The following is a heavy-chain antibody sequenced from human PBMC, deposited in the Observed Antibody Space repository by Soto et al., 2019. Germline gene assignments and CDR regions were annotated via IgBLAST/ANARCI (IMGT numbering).Heavy chain of an antibody. CDR2: INSYNGMT. J-gene: IGHJ4*02. CDR3: AKSPRGEMATD. D-gene: IGHD5-12*01. CDR1: GYTFINYH. Sequence: QVQLVQSGGEVKKPGASVTVSCKASGYTFINYHITWVRQAPGQGLEWMAWINSYNGMTDYAQRFQGRVTMTRDTSTSTAYMELRPLGSDDPAVYFCAKSPRGEMATDWGQGTLVTVSS. V-gene: IGHV1-18*01.